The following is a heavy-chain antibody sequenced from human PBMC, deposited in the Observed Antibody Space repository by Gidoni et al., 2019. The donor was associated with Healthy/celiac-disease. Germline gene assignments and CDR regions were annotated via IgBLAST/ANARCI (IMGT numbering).Heavy chain of an antibody. CDR1: GFTFSRYG. J-gene: IGHJ6*02. D-gene: IGHD3-10*01. V-gene: IGHV3-30*18. Sequence: QVQLVESGGGVVQFGMSLRLSCAASGFTFSRYGLHWVRQAPGKGLAWVAVISYDGSNKYYADSVKGRFTISRDNSKNTLYLHMNSLRAEDTAVYYCAKEEFLRLQPFYYYYGLDVWGQGTTVTVSS. CDR2: ISYDGSNK. CDR3: AKEEFLRLQPFYYYYGLDV.